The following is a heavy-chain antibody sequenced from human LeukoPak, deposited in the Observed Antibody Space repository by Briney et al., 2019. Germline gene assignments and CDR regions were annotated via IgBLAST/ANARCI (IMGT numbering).Heavy chain of an antibody. CDR3: AKHQYKGGGHWNDVFDY. Sequence: GGSLRLSCAASGFTFSSYAMSWVRQAPGKGLEWVSAINSGGDGTHYTDSVRGRFTISRDNSRNTLFLQMDSLRGEDTAVYYCAKHQYKGGGHWNDVFDYWGQGTLLTVSS. V-gene: IGHV3-23*01. CDR1: GFTFSSYA. CDR2: INSGGDGT. D-gene: IGHD1-1*01. J-gene: IGHJ4*02.